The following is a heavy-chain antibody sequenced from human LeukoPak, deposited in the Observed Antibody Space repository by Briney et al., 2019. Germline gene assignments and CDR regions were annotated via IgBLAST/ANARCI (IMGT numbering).Heavy chain of an antibody. CDR3: ASPSRSGYYYYFDY. Sequence: TGGSLRLSCAASGFTFSSYAMSWVRQAPGKGLEWVSGISGSGGTTYYADSVKGRFTISRDNSKNTLYLQMNSLRAEDTAVYYCASPSRSGYYYYFDYWGQGTLVTVSS. CDR2: ISGSGGTT. V-gene: IGHV3-23*01. J-gene: IGHJ4*02. CDR1: GFTFSSYA. D-gene: IGHD3-22*01.